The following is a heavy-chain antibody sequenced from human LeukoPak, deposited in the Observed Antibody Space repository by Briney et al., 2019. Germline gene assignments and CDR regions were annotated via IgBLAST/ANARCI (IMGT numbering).Heavy chain of an antibody. J-gene: IGHJ4*02. Sequence: ASVKVSCKASGYTFTSYDFNWVRQATGQRPEWMGWMSPNSGDTGYAQKFQGRVTMTRDTSTSTVYMELSSLRSEDTAVYYCARVAVAGTNWGQGTLVTVSS. V-gene: IGHV1-8*01. CDR2: MSPNSGDT. CDR1: GYTFTSYD. D-gene: IGHD6-19*01. CDR3: ARVAVAGTN.